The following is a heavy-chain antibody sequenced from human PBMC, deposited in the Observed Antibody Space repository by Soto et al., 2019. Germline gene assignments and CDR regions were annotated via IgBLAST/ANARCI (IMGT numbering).Heavy chain of an antibody. CDR2: IYYSGST. CDR3: ARQSMVRGVIMINWFDP. CDR1: GGSISSGDYY. Sequence: QVQLQESGPGLVKPSQTLSLTCTVSGGSISSGDYYWSWIRQPPGKGLEWIGYIYYSGSTYYNPSLKRRVTISVDTSKNQFSLKLSSVTAADTAVYYCARQSMVRGVIMINWFDPWGQGTLVTVSS. V-gene: IGHV4-30-4*01. J-gene: IGHJ5*02. D-gene: IGHD3-10*01.